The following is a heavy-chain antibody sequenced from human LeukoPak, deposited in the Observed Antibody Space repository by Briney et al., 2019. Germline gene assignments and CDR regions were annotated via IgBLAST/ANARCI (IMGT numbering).Heavy chain of an antibody. D-gene: IGHD5-24*01. CDR1: GGSISSYY. J-gene: IGHJ4*02. CDR2: IYYSGST. Sequence: SETLSLTCTVSGGSISSYYWSWIRQPPGKELEWIGYIYYSGSTNYNPSLKSRVTISVDTSKNQFSLKLSSVTAADTAVYYCARDRWLQFFDYWGQGTLVTVSS. CDR3: ARDRWLQFFDY. V-gene: IGHV4-59*01.